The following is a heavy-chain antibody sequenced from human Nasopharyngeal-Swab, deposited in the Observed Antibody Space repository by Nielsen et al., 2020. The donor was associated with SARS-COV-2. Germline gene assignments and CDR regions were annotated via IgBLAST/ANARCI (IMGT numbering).Heavy chain of an antibody. Sequence: SETLSLTCTVSGGSISSYYWSWIRQPPGKGLEWIGYIYYSGSTNYNPSPKSRVTISVDTSKNQFSLKLSSVTAADTAVYYCAREVRRTYYYGMDVWGQGTTVTVSS. V-gene: IGHV4-59*01. CDR3: AREVRRTYYYGMDV. D-gene: IGHD1-1*01. CDR2: IYYSGST. CDR1: GGSISSYY. J-gene: IGHJ6*02.